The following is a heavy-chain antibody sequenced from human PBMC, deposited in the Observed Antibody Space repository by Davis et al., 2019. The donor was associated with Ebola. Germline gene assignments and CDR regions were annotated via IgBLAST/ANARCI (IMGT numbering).Heavy chain of an antibody. V-gene: IGHV4-28*01. CDR3: ARTGYRDASPYYFDS. J-gene: IGHJ4*02. CDR1: GYSISSNNW. CDR2: IYYSGSR. Sequence: LRLSCAVSGYSISSNNWWGWVRPPQGKGLEWIAYIYYSGSRYYHPSLKSRVSMSVDTSKNQISLKLSSVTAVDTAVYFCARTGYRDASPYYFDSWGQGILVTVSS. D-gene: IGHD5-18*01.